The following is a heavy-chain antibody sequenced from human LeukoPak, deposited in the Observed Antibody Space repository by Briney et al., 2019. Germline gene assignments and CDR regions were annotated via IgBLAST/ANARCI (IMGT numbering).Heavy chain of an antibody. J-gene: IGHJ4*02. CDR3: AREDIRLDYFDY. Sequence: GGSLRLSCAASGFTFSSYWMYWVRQAPGKGLVWVSRINSDGSSTSYADSVKGRFTISRDDAKNSLYLQMNSLRAEDTAVYYCAREDIRLDYFDYWGQGTLVTVSS. D-gene: IGHD6-19*01. V-gene: IGHV3-74*01. CDR1: GFTFSSYW. CDR2: INSDGSST.